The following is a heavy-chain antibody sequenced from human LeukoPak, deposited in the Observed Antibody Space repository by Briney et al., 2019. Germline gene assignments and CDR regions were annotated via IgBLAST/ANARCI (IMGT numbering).Heavy chain of an antibody. D-gene: IGHD3-16*01. J-gene: IGHJ4*02. Sequence: SQTLSLTCTVSGGSLTSGDYYWNWIRQTPGKGLEWIGYIYDSGLTYFNPSLGSRLSMSVETSSNQFSLKLSSVTAADTAVYFCVRGAGYDYVWGKTYYFDHWGRGTLVTVSS. V-gene: IGHV4-30-4*01. CDR1: GGSLTSGDYY. CDR2: IYDSGLT. CDR3: VRGAGYDYVWGKTYYFDH.